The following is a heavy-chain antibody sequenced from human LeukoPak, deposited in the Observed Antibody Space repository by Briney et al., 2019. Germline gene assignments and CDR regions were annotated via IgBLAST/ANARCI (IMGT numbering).Heavy chain of an antibody. CDR2: ISGNGGST. CDR1: GFTFSSYA. CDR3: AKGVGSWSFDY. Sequence: GGSLRLSCAASGFTFSSYAMTWVRQAPGKGLEWVSAISGNGGSTYYADSVKGRFTISRDNSKNTLHLQMNSLRADDTAVYYCAKGVGSWSFDYWGQGTLVTVSS. J-gene: IGHJ4*02. V-gene: IGHV3-23*01. D-gene: IGHD2-15*01.